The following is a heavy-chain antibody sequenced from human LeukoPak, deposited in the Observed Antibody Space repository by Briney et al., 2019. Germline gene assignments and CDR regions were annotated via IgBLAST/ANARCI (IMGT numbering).Heavy chain of an antibody. J-gene: IGHJ4*02. CDR3: ARDPPHSSGPNSPCFEY. CDR2: ISPYSDNT. CDR1: GYTFSTYG. Sequence: SVKVSCKASGYTFSTYGISWLRQAPGQGLEWMGWISPYSDNTEYAQKFQGRVTMTTDTSTSTAYMELRSLRSDDTAVYYCARDPPHSSGPNSPCFEYWGQGTLVTVSS. V-gene: IGHV1-18*01. D-gene: IGHD6-19*01.